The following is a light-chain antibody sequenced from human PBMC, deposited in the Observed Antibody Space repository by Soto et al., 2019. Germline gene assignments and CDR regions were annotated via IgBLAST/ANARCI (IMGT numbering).Light chain of an antibody. J-gene: IGKJ4*01. V-gene: IGKV3-15*01. CDR1: QSVTNN. Sequence: VMTQSPATLSVSPGERVTLSCRPSQSVTNNLAWYQQKPGQAPRLLIYGASTRATGFPARFSGSGSGTEFTLAISSLQSEDFAIYHCQQYNDWQLTFGGGTKV. CDR3: QQYNDWQLT. CDR2: GAS.